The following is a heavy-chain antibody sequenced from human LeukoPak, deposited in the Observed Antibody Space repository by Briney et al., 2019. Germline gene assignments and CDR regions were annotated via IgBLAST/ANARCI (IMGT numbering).Heavy chain of an antibody. J-gene: IGHJ6*03. CDR3: ARGGYDDIKTYYYYMDV. Sequence: ASVKVSCKASGYTFTSYYMHWVRQAPGQGLEWMGIINPSGGSTSYAQKFQGRVTMTRNTSISTAYMELSSLRSEDTAVYYCARGGYDDIKTYYYYMDVWGKGTTVTISS. D-gene: IGHD3-9*01. CDR1: GYTFTSYY. V-gene: IGHV1-46*01. CDR2: INPSGGST.